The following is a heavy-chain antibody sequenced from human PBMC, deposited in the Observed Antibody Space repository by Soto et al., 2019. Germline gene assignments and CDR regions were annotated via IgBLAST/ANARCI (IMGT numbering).Heavy chain of an antibody. J-gene: IGHJ6*02. Sequence: ASVKVSCKASGYTFTGYYIHWVREAPGQGLEWMGWINPQTGGTSYAQKFQGRVTLSRDTSINTAYLELSRLRFDDAAVYFCARERYQVISDGRGVWGPGTTVTVSS. CDR1: GYTFTGYY. CDR3: ARERYQVISDGRGV. V-gene: IGHV1-2*02. CDR2: INPQTGGT. D-gene: IGHD2-2*01.